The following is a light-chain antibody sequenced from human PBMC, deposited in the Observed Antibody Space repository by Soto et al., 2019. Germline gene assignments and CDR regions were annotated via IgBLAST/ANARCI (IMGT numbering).Light chain of an antibody. V-gene: IGKV3-11*01. CDR1: QSVSSY. CDR2: DAS. CDR3: QCHNNRPPSMT. Sequence: EIVLTQSPATLSLSPGERATFSCRASQSVSSYLAWYQQKPGQAPRLLIYDASTRATGIAARFSGSGSRTGFNLTLSSLEPEDFAVYYCQCHNNRPPSMTFGQGTRLEIK. J-gene: IGKJ5*01.